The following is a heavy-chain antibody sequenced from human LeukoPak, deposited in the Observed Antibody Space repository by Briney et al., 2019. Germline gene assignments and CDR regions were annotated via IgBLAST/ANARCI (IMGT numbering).Heavy chain of an antibody. Sequence: GGSLRLSCAASGFTFSSYSMNWVRQAPGKGLEWVSSISSSSSSYIYYADSVKGRFTISRDNAKNSLYLQMNSLRAEDTAVYYCARDTQTTTVVTPIYYGMDVWGQGTTVTVSS. CDR2: ISSSSSSYI. V-gene: IGHV3-21*01. D-gene: IGHD4-23*01. CDR3: ARDTQTTTVVTPIYYGMDV. J-gene: IGHJ6*02. CDR1: GFTFSSYS.